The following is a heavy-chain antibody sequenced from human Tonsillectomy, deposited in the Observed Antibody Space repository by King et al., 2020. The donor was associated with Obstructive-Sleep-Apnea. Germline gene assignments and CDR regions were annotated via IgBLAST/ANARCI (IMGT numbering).Heavy chain of an antibody. Sequence: VQLQESGPGLVKPSETLSLTCMGSGGSINRYYWSWIRQTPGKGLEWIGYISYSGSTNYNPFLKSRVTISVDTSKNQFSLKLSSVAAADTAVYYCARDRVGRDGYNRFDYWGQGTLVTVSS. CDR3: ARDRVGRDGYNRFDY. CDR1: GGSINRYY. D-gene: IGHD5-24*01. CDR2: ISYSGST. J-gene: IGHJ4*02. V-gene: IGHV4-59*01.